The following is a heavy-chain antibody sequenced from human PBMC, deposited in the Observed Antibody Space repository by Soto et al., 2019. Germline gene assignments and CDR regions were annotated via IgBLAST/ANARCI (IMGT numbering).Heavy chain of an antibody. V-gene: IGHV4-59*01. CDR3: ARVNNYYDSGGYYFYYFDY. CDR2: IYYSGST. CDR1: CGSISVYY. J-gene: IGHJ4*02. Sequence: LXLTYTVACGSISVYYLSWIRQPPVNGLEWIGYIYYSGSTNYSPSLKSRVTMSVDTSKDQFSLKLTSVTAADTAVYYCARVNNYYDSGGYYFYYFDYWGQGTLVTVSS. D-gene: IGHD3-22*01.